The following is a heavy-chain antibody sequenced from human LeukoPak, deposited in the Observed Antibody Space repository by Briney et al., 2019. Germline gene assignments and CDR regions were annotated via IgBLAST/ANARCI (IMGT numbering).Heavy chain of an antibody. V-gene: IGHV1-2*02. D-gene: IGHD3-22*01. CDR1: GYTFTGYY. J-gene: IGHJ4*02. Sequence: ASVKVSCKASGYTFTGYYMHWVRQAPGQGREWMGGINPNSGGTNYAQKFQGRVTMTRDTSNSTAYMELSRLRSDDTAVYYCARASYYYDSSGYSYYFDYWGQGTLVTVSS. CDR2: INPNSGGT. CDR3: ARASYYYDSSGYSYYFDY.